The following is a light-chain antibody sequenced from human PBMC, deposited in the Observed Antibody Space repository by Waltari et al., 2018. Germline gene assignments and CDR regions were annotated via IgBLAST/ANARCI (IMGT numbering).Light chain of an antibody. V-gene: IGKV3-20*01. CDR3: QQYGSSPPLT. CDR2: GAS. CDR1: QSVGCYF. J-gene: IGKJ4*01. Sequence: EIVLTQSPGTLSLSPGERATLSCRASQSVGCYFLAWYQHKPGQAPRPVIYGASNRAAGVPDRFSGSGSGTDFTLTISRLAPEDFAVYYCQQYGSSPPLTFGGGTKVEIK.